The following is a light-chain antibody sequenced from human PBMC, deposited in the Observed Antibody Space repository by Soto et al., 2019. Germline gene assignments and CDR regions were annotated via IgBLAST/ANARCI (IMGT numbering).Light chain of an antibody. J-gene: IGKJ4*01. CDR3: QQYYVIPVT. Sequence: DIVMTQSPDSLAVSLGERATINCKSSQSVLYNSNNKNYLAWYQQKPGQPPKLLFYWASARESGVPDRFSGSGSGTDVTLTISSLQAEDVASCHSQQYYVIPVTFGGGTKVEIK. CDR1: QSVLYNSNNKNY. CDR2: WAS. V-gene: IGKV4-1*01.